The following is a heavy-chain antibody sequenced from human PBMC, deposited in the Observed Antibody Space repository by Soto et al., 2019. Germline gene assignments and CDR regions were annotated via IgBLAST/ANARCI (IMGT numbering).Heavy chain of an antibody. J-gene: IGHJ4*02. CDR3: ARGHCSGGSCYSKMGDY. D-gene: IGHD2-15*01. CDR1: GGSFSGYY. Sequence: PSETLSLTCAVYGGSFSGYYWSWTRQPPGKGLEWIGEINHSGSTNYNPSLKSRVTISVDTSKNQFSLKLSSVTAADTAVYYCARGHCSGGSCYSKMGDYWGQGTLVTVSS. V-gene: IGHV4-34*01. CDR2: INHSGST.